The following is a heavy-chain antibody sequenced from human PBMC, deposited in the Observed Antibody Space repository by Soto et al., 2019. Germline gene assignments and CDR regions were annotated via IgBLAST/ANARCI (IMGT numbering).Heavy chain of an antibody. CDR1: GGTFSSYA. V-gene: IGHV1-69*12. CDR2: IIPIFGTA. CDR3: ARAYSSSWYMFAY. Sequence: QVQLVQSGAEVKKPGSSVKVSCKASGGTFSSYAISWVRQAPGQGLEWMGGIIPIFGTATYAQKFQGRVTITADESTSTAYMEPSSLRSADTAVYYCARAYSSSWYMFAYCGKGTRVTVSS. D-gene: IGHD6-13*01. J-gene: IGHJ4*02.